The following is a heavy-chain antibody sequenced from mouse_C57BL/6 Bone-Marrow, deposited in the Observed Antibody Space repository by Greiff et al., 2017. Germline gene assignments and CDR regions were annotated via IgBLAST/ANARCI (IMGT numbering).Heavy chain of an antibody. J-gene: IGHJ2*01. D-gene: IGHD1-1*01. CDR1: GYTFTSYW. CDR2: IDPSDSYT. V-gene: IGHV1-69*01. CDR3: ARERGFITTVVGPFDY. Sequence: QVQLQQPGAELVMPGASVKLSCKASGYTFTSYWMHWVKQRPGQGLEWIGEIDPSDSYTKYNQKFKGKSTLTVDKSSSTAYMQLSSLTSEDSAVYYCARERGFITTVVGPFDYWGQGTTLTVSS.